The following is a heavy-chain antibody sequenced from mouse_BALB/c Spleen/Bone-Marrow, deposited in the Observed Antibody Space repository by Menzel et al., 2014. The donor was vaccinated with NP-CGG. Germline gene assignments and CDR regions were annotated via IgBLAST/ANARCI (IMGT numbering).Heavy chain of an antibody. CDR3: ARTAPENFDY. CDR1: GFNIKDTY. CDR2: IDPANGNT. J-gene: IGHJ2*01. Sequence: EVQVVESGAELVKPGASVKLSCTASGFNIKDTYMHWVKQGPEQGLEWIGRIDPANGNTKYDPKFQGKATITADTSSNTAYLQLSSLTSEDTAVYYCARTAPENFDYWGQGTTLTVSS. D-gene: IGHD1-2*01. V-gene: IGHV14-3*02.